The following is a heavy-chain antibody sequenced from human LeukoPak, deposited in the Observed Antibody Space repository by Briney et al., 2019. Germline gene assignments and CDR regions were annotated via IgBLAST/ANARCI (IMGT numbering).Heavy chain of an antibody. V-gene: IGHV1-18*01. CDR3: ARVDIVVVPAAMVTYYGMDV. CDR2: ISAYNGNT. D-gene: IGHD2-2*03. Sequence: ASVKVSSKASGYTFTSYGISWVRQAPGQGLEWMGWISAYNGNTNYAQKLQGRVTMTTDTSTSTAYMELRSLRSDDTAVYYCARVDIVVVPAAMVTYYGMDVWGQGTTVTVSS. CDR1: GYTFTSYG. J-gene: IGHJ6*02.